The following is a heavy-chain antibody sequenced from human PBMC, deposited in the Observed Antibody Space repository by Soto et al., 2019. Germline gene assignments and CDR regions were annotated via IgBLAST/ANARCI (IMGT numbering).Heavy chain of an antibody. CDR1: GGSISSSFYY. CDR3: ARTSQLYCSGGRCYEWFDP. D-gene: IGHD2-15*01. J-gene: IGHJ5*02. V-gene: IGHV4-39*01. CDR2: IYYSGST. Sequence: QLQLQESGPGLVKPSETLSLTCTVSGGSISSSFYYWGWIRQPPGKGLEWIGSIYYSGSTYYNPSLKTRVTISVDTSKNHFSLKLSSVTAADTAVYYCARTSQLYCSGGRCYEWFDPWGQGTLVTVSS.